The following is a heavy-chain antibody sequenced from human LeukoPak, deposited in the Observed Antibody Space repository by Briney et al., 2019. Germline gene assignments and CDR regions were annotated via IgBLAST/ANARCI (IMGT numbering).Heavy chain of an antibody. Sequence: GGSLRLSCAASGFTFDDYGMSWVRQAPGKGLEWVSGINWNGGSTGYADSVKGRFTISRDNAKNSLYLQMNSLKAEDTALYYCARGDYYGSGSYFSPLGYWGQGTLVTVSS. CDR1: GFTFDDYG. CDR2: INWNGGST. D-gene: IGHD3-10*01. J-gene: IGHJ4*02. CDR3: ARGDYYGSGSYFSPLGY. V-gene: IGHV3-20*04.